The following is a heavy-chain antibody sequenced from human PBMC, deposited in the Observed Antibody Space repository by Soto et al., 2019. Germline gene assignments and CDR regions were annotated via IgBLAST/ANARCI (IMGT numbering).Heavy chain of an antibody. CDR3: AHLLGGYDYVSAFDI. D-gene: IGHD5-12*01. J-gene: IGHJ3*02. CDR1: GFSLSTSGVG. V-gene: IGHV2-5*02. CDR2: IYWDDDK. Sequence: QITLKESGPTLVKPTQTLTLTCTFSGFSLSTSGVGVGWIRQPPGKALEWLALIYWDDDKRYSPSLKSRLTITKDTSKNQVVLTMTNMDPVDTATSYCAHLLGGYDYVSAFDIWGQGTMVTVSS.